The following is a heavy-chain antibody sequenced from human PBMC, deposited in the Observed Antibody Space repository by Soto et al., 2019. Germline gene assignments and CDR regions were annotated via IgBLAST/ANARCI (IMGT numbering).Heavy chain of an antibody. D-gene: IGHD3-16*02. CDR2: VSHDGRNT. Sequence: VQLVESGGGVVQPGRSLRLSCAASGFTFSDYAMHWVRQAPGKGLEWVAVVSHDGRNTHYADSVKGRFTISRDSSKKTVSLEVTSLRAEDAAGYYWAKGGRQGLVTSDFHYWGQGALVTVSS. CDR3: AKGGRQGLVTSDFHY. CDR1: GFTFSDYA. J-gene: IGHJ4*02. V-gene: IGHV3-30*18.